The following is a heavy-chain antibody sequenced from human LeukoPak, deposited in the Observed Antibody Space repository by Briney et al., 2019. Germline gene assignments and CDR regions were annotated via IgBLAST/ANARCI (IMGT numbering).Heavy chain of an antibody. CDR3: ARANFLYCSSSTCLFDY. D-gene: IGHD2-2*01. CDR2: INPNDGDT. Sequence: ASEKVSRKASGYTFTDYYMHWVRQAPGQGFEWMGWINPNDGDTNYAQKFQGRVTMTRDTSISTAHMEVSRLRSDDTAVYYCARANFLYCSSSTCLFDYWGQGTLVTVSS. V-gene: IGHV1-2*02. J-gene: IGHJ4*02. CDR1: GYTFTDYY.